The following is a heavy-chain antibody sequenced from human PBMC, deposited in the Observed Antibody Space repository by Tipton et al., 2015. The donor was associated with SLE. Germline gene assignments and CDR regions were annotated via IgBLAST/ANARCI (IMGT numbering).Heavy chain of an antibody. Sequence: TLSLTCAVSGDSISGPYYWGWIRQSPGKGLEWIGTIYYTGSTYYNPSLKSRVTISLDTSKSQFSLRVNSVTAADTAVYYCARPRRARDYTTSAAYYLDFWGQGTLVTVSS. J-gene: IGHJ4*02. CDR3: ARPRRARDYTTSAAYYLDF. D-gene: IGHD2-2*02. CDR2: IYYTGST. CDR1: GDSISGPYY. V-gene: IGHV4-38-2*01.